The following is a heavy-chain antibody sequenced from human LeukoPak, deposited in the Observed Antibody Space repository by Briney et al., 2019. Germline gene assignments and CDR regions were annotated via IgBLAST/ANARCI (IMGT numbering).Heavy chain of an antibody. CDR3: ARDVGTTGWHTFDY. D-gene: IGHD3-9*01. V-gene: IGHV6-1*01. CDR1: GDSVSSNNGA. CDR2: TYYRSKWYN. J-gene: IGHJ4*02. Sequence: SQTLSLACAIYGDSVSSNNGAWNWIRQSPSRGLEWLGRTYYRSKWYNDYAESLISRITISPVTSKYQFSLQLYSVTPEDTAVYYCARDVGTTGWHTFDYWGQGTLVTVSS.